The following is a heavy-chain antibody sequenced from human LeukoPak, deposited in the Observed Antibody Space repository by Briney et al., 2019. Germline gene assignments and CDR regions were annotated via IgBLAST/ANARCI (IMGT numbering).Heavy chain of an antibody. V-gene: IGHV3-33*08. D-gene: IGHD4-17*01. J-gene: IGHJ5*02. Sequence: PGRSLRLSCAASGFTFSSYAMHWARQAPGKGLEWVAVIWHDGSNKYYADSVKGRFTISRDNSKNTLYLQMNSLRAVDTAVYYCARDGEDRVRFDPWGQGTLVTVSS. CDR2: IWHDGSNK. CDR3: ARDGEDRVRFDP. CDR1: GFTFSSYA.